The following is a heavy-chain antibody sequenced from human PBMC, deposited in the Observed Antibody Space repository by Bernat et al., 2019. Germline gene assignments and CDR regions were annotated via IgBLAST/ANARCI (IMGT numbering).Heavy chain of an antibody. CDR3: AGDAGAYCGGGRCYSGY. D-gene: IGHD2-15*01. Sequence: QVQLVQSGAEVKKPGASVKVSCKASGYTFTSYGISWVRQAPGQGLAWMGWISAYNGNTNYAQKLQGRVTRTTDTSTSTDYMELRSLRSDDTAVYYCAGDAGAYCGGGRCYSGYWGQGTLVTVSS. CDR1: GYTFTSYG. J-gene: IGHJ4*02. CDR2: ISAYNGNT. V-gene: IGHV1-18*01.